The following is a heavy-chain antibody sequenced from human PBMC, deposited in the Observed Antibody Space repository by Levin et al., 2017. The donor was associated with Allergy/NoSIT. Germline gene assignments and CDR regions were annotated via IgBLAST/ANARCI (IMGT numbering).Heavy chain of an antibody. CDR1: GGSFSGSY. J-gene: IGHJ6*03. CDR2: INHSGST. Sequence: SQTLSLTCAVYGGSFSGSYWSWIRQPPGKGLEWIGEINHSGSTNYNPSLKSRVTISVDTSKNQFSLKLSSVTAADTAVYYCARTVPAATLYYYYYYMDVWGKGTTVTVSS. CDR3: ARTVPAATLYYYYYYMDV. V-gene: IGHV4-34*01. D-gene: IGHD2-2*01.